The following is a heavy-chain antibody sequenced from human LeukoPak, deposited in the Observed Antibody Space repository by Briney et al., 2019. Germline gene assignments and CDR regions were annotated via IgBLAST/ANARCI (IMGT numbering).Heavy chain of an antibody. Sequence: SETLSLTCTVSGGSISSYYWSWIRQPPGKGLEWIGYIYTSGSTNYNPSLKSRVTISVDTSKNQFSLKLSSVTAADTAVYYCASGYCSSTSCYRPPYYYYYMDVWGKGTTVTVSS. CDR2: IYTSGST. CDR3: ASGYCSSTSCYRPPYYYYYMDV. CDR1: GGSISSYY. D-gene: IGHD2-2*02. V-gene: IGHV4-4*09. J-gene: IGHJ6*03.